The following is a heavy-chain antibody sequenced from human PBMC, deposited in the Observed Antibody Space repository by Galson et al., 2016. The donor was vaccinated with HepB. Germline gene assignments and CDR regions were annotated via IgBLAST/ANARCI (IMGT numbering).Heavy chain of an antibody. V-gene: IGHV3-23*01. CDR2: INAGGNNR. CDR3: VKYVGLDGFDY. CDR1: GFTFSTYP. D-gene: IGHD3/OR15-3a*01. J-gene: IGHJ4*03. Sequence: SLRLSCAASGFTFSTYPMGWVRQAPGKGPEWVSGINAGGNNRYYSDSVKGRFAISRDNSKNTLYLQLDNLRGEDTAVYYCVKYVGLDGFDYWGQGTTVTVSS.